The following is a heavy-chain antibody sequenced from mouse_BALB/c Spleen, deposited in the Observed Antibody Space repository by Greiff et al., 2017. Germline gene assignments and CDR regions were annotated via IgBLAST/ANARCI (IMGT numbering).Heavy chain of an antibody. V-gene: IGHV5-6*01. CDR3: ASTPFAY. Sequence: EVKVVESGGDLVKPGGSLKLSCAASGFTFSSYGMSWVRQTPDKRLEWVATISSGGSYTYYPDSVKGRFTISRDNAKNTLYLQMSSLKSEDTAMYYCASTPFAYWGQGTLVTVSA. J-gene: IGHJ3*01. CDR1: GFTFSSYG. CDR2: ISSGGSYT.